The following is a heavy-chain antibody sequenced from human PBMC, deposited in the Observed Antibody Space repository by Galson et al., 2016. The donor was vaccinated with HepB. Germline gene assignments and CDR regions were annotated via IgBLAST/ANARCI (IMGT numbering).Heavy chain of an antibody. CDR1: GGSISSSFYY. CDR3: ARGDSAGYLGP. CDR2: IYYSGTT. Sequence: SETLSLTCTVSGGSISSSFYYWAWIRQPPGKGLEWIGNIYYSGTTYYNPSLQARVSISVDTSKTQSSLKVNSVTAADTAVYYCARGDSAGYLGPWGRGTLVTVSS. V-gene: IGHV4-39*07. D-gene: IGHD3-22*01. J-gene: IGHJ4*02.